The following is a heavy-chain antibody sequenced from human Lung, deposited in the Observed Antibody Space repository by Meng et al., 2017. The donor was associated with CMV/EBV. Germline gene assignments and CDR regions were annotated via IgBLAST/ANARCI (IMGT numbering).Heavy chain of an antibody. CDR2: INEDGTTT. V-gene: IGHV3-74*01. D-gene: IGHD3-3*01. Sequence: ESXKISCAASGFTFSSFWVHCVRQVPGKGLVWVSRINEDGTTTNYADSVKGRFTISRDNARNTVYLQMNSLKVEDTAVYYCARDIGGVSDYWGQGTRVTVSS. CDR3: ARDIGGVSDY. J-gene: IGHJ4*02. CDR1: GFTFSSFW.